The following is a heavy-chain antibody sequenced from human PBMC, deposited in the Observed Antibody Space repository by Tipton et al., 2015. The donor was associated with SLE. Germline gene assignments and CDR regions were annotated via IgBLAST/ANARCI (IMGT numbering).Heavy chain of an antibody. CDR2: ISSSGSTI. Sequence: SLRLSCAASGFTFSDYYMSWIRQAPGKGLEWVSYISSSGSTIYYADSVKGRFTISRDNAKNSLYLQMTSLRAEDTAVYYCARDIRDGYNYYYYGMDVWGQGTTVSVSS. V-gene: IGHV3-11*04. CDR3: ARDIRDGYNYYYYGMDV. CDR1: GFTFSDYY. J-gene: IGHJ6*02. D-gene: IGHD5-24*01.